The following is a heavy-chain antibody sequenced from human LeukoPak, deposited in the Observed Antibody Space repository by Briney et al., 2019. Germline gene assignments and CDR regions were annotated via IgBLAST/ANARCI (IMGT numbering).Heavy chain of an antibody. Sequence: SETLSLTCTVSGGSISSYYWSWIRQPAGKGLEWIGRIYTSGSTNYNSSLKSRVTISVDKSKNQFSLKLSSVTAADTAVYYCARDGGMGIAATGVDYWGQGTLVTVSS. CDR1: GGSISSYY. CDR2: IYTSGST. D-gene: IGHD6-13*01. CDR3: ARDGGMGIAATGVDY. J-gene: IGHJ4*02. V-gene: IGHV4-4*07.